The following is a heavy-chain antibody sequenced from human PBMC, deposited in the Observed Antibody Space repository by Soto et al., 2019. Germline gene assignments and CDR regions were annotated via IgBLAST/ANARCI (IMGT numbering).Heavy chain of an antibody. V-gene: IGHV1-3*01. D-gene: IGHD1-20*01. Sequence: ASVKVSCKASGYTFTSYAMHWVRQAPGQRLEWMGWINAGNGNTKYSQKFQGRVTITRDTSASTAYMELSSLRSEDTAVYYCARDRYNWNRGSHNWFDPWGQGTLVTV. CDR3: ARDRYNWNRGSHNWFDP. J-gene: IGHJ5*02. CDR1: GYTFTSYA. CDR2: INAGNGNT.